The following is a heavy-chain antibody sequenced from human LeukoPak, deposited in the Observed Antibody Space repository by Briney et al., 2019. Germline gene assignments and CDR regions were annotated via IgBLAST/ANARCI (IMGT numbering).Heavy chain of an antibody. J-gene: IGHJ6*02. CDR3: ARDPYDTYYYGMDV. Sequence: SETLSLTCTVSGGSISSYYWSWIRQPPGKGLEWIGYIFYSGSTNYNPSLKSRVTISVDTSKSQFSLKLSSVTAADTAVYYCARDPYDTYYYGMDVWGQGTTVTVSS. CDR2: IFYSGST. CDR1: GGSISSYY. D-gene: IGHD3-9*01. V-gene: IGHV4-59*01.